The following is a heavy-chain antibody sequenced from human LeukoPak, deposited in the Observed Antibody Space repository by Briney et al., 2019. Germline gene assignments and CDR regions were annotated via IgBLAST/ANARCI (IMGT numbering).Heavy chain of an antibody. D-gene: IGHD1-26*01. CDR1: GGSISSYY. V-gene: IGHV4-59*08. CDR2: IYYSGSN. Sequence: PSETLSLTCTVSGGSISSYYWRWIRQPQGKGLEWIGYIYYSGSNNYNPSLKSRVTISVDTSKTQFSLKLSSVTAADTAVYYCANEPLASGSYYFDYWGQGTLVTVSS. J-gene: IGHJ4*02. CDR3: ANEPLASGSYYFDY.